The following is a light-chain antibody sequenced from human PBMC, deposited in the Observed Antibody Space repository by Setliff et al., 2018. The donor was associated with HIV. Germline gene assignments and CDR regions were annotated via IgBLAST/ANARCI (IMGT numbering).Light chain of an antibody. V-gene: IGLV2-14*02. CDR3: CSYTSSYTCV. J-gene: IGLJ1*01. CDR2: EVR. Sequence: QSALAQPASVSGSPGQSTTIFCTGTSSDVGGYNLVSWYQHHPDKAPKLIIYEVRERPSGVSNRFSGSKSGNTASLTISGLQAEDEADYYCCSYTSSYTCVFGTGTKVTVL. CDR1: SSDVGGYNL.